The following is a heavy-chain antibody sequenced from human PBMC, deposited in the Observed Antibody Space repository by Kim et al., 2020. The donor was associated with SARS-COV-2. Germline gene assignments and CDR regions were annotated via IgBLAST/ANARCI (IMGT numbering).Heavy chain of an antibody. CDR3: ARDLTGSIDY. Sequence: GGSLRLSCAASGFTFSTFVMHWVRQAPGKGLESVALIWYDGSHTYHADSVKGRFTISRDNSKSTLYLQLNSLRAEDTAVYYCARDLTGSIDYWGQGTLVTVSS. V-gene: IGHV3-33*01. D-gene: IGHD1-1*01. CDR2: IWYDGSHT. J-gene: IGHJ4*02. CDR1: GFTFSTFV.